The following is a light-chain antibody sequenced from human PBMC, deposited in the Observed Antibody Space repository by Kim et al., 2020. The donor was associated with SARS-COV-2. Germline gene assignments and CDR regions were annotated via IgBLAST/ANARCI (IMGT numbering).Light chain of an antibody. CDR2: QDS. CDR3: QAWDSSTGDYV. CDR1: KLGDKY. V-gene: IGLV3-1*01. Sequence: SYELTQPPSVSVSPGQTASITCSGDKLGDKYACWYQQKPGQSPVLVIYQDSKRPSGIPERFSGSNSGNTATLTISWTQAMDEADYYCQAWDSSTGDYVFG. J-gene: IGLJ1*01.